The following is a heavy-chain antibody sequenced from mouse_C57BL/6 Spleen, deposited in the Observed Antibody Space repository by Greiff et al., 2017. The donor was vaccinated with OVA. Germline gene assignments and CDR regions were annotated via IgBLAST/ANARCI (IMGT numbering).Heavy chain of an antibody. V-gene: IGHV10-3*01. Sequence: EVQLQESGGGLVQPKGSLKLSCAASGFPFNTYALHWVRQAPGQGLEWVAPLRSESSNYATYYADSVKDRFTISRDDSQSMLYMQMNNLKTEDTAMYYCVRGGAGTSFAYWGQGTLVTVSA. CDR2: LRSESSNYAT. CDR3: VRGGAGTSFAY. D-gene: IGHD4-1*01. J-gene: IGHJ3*01. CDR1: GFPFNTYA.